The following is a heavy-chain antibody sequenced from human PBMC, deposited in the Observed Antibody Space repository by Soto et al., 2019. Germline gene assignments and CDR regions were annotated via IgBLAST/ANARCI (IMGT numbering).Heavy chain of an antibody. V-gene: IGHV1-8*01. CDR2: MNPNSGNT. CDR1: GYTFTNYD. Sequence: ASVKVSCKASGYTFTNYDINWVRQATGQGLEWMGWMNPNSGNTGYAQKFQGRVTMSRNSSISTAYMELSSLRSDDTAVYYCARHLRGVAAYSDYYGMDVWGQGTTVTVSS. CDR3: ARHLRGVAAYSDYYGMDV. J-gene: IGHJ6*02. D-gene: IGHD3-10*01.